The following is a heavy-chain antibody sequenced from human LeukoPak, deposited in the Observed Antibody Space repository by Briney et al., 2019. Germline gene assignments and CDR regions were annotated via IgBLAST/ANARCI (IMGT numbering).Heavy chain of an antibody. V-gene: IGHV4-4*07. J-gene: IGHJ5*02. CDR1: GGSLSSYY. CDR2: IYTSGST. CDR3: ASNNIAAARGGFDP. D-gene: IGHD6-13*01. Sequence: SETLSLTRTDSGGSLSSYYWSWIRQPAGKGLEWIGRIYTSGSTNYNRSLKSRVTMSVDTSKNQFSLKLSSVTAADTAVCYCASNNIAAARGGFDPWGQGTLVTVSS.